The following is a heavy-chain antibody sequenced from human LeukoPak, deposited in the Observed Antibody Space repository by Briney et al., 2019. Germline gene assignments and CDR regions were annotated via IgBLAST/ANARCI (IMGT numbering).Heavy chain of an antibody. CDR3: ARDPQHYYDSSGYFDY. J-gene: IGHJ4*02. D-gene: IGHD3-22*01. CDR2: IYYSGST. Sequence: SETLSLTCTVSGGSISSSSYYWGWIRQPPGKGLEWIGYIYYSGSTNYNPSLKSRVTISVDTSKNQFSLKLSSVTAADTAVYYCARDPQHYYDSSGYFDYWGQGTLVTVSS. V-gene: IGHV4-61*01. CDR1: GGSISSSSYY.